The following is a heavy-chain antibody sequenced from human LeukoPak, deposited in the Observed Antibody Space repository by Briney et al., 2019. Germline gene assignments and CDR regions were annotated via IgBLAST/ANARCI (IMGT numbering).Heavy chain of an antibody. D-gene: IGHD2-21*01. CDR2: INHSGST. CDR3: ARGTINAYYYYYGMDV. CDR1: GGSFSGYY. V-gene: IGHV4-34*01. J-gene: IGHJ6*02. Sequence: SETLSLTCAVYGGSFSGYYWSWIRQPPGKGLEWIGEINHSGSTNYNPSLKSRVTISVDTSKNQFSLKLCSVTAADTAVYYCARGTINAYYYYYGMDVWGQGTTVTVSS.